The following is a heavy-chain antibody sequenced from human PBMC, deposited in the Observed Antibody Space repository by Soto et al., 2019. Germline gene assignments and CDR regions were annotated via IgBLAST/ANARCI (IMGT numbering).Heavy chain of an antibody. CDR3: ALAMGPTTGLDY. D-gene: IGHD1-26*01. V-gene: IGHV4-31*02. CDR1: SASTVSHYH. CDR2: IFNSGTP. Sequence: QVQLQESGPGLVKPSQTLSLTCSVSSASTVSHYHWTWIRQPPGKGLEWMGYIFNSGTPFYNPSLTSRLSISRDTSGNHFSLELRSVTAADTAVYYCALAMGPTTGLDYWGQGTLVTVSS. J-gene: IGHJ4*02.